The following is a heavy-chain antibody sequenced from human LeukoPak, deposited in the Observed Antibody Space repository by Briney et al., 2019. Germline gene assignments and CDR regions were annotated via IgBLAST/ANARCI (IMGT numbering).Heavy chain of an antibody. CDR2: IKQDGSEK. CDR3: ARDKVVGATHFDY. CDR1: GFTFSNYW. D-gene: IGHD1-26*01. J-gene: IGHJ4*02. Sequence: GGSLRLSCAASGFTFSNYWMSWVRQAPGKGLEWVANIKQDGSEKHYVDSVKGRFTISRDNAENSLYLQMNSLRAEDTAVYYCARDKVVGATHFDYWGQGTLVTVSS. V-gene: IGHV3-7*01.